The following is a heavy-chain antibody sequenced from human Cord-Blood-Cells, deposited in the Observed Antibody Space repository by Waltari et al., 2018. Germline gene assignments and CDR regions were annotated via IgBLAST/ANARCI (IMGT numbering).Heavy chain of an antibody. J-gene: IGHJ4*02. D-gene: IGHD3-22*01. V-gene: IGHV2-70*15. CDR1: GFSLSTSGVC. CDR2: IDWDDDK. CDR3: ARSLYDSSGYYFDY. Sequence: QITLRRSGAPLVKPTHTLTLICTFSGFSLSTSGVCVSWIRPPPGKALEWLARIDWDDDKYYSTSLKTRLTISKDTSKNQVVLTMTNMDPVDTATYYCARSLYDSSGYYFDYWGQGTLVTVSS.